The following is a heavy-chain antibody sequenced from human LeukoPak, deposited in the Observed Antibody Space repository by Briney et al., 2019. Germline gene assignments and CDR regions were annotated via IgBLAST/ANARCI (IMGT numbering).Heavy chain of an antibody. D-gene: IGHD6-13*01. CDR3: ARRRIAAAGQYNWFDP. Sequence: GASVKVSCKASGYTFTGYYMHWVRQAPGQGLEWTGWINPNSGGTNYAQKFQGRVTMTRDTSISTAYMELSRLRSDDTAVYYCARRRIAAAGQYNWFDPWGQGTLVTVSS. CDR1: GYTFTGYY. V-gene: IGHV1-2*02. CDR2: INPNSGGT. J-gene: IGHJ5*02.